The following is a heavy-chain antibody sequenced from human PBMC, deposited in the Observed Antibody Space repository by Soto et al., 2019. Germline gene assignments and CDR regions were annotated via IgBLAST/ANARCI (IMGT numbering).Heavy chain of an antibody. V-gene: IGHV3-9*01. D-gene: IGHD3-10*01. CDR2: ISWNSGSI. J-gene: IGHJ4*02. CDR3: AKDISYYYGSGSPLDY. CDR1: GFTFDDYA. Sequence: EVQLVESGGGLVQPGRSLRLSCAASGFTFDDYAMHWVRQAPGKGLEGVSGISWNSGSIGYADSVKGRFTISRDNAKNSLYLQMNSLRAEDTALYYCAKDISYYYGSGSPLDYWGQGTLVTVSS.